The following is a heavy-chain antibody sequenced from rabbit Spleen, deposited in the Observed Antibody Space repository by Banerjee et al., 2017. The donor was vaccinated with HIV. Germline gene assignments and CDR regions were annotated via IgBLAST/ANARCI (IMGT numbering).Heavy chain of an antibody. V-gene: IGHV1S45*01. CDR2: IAGSSSGFT. D-gene: IGHD8-1*01. J-gene: IGHJ6*01. Sequence: QEQLTETGGGLVQPGGSLALTCKASGFSFSSSDYICWVRQAPGKGLEWISCIAGSSSGFTYSATWAKGRFTISKTSSTTVTLQMTSLTVADTATYFCARDTGTSFSTYGMDLWGQGTLVTVS. CDR3: ARDTGTSFSTYGMDL. CDR1: GFSFSSSDY.